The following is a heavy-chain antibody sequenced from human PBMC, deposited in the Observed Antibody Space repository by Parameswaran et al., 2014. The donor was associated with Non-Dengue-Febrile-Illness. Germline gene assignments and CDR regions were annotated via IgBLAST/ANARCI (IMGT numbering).Heavy chain of an antibody. D-gene: IGHD6-13*01. J-gene: IGHJ4*02. CDR2: ISAYNGNT. V-gene: IGHV1-18*01. Sequence: WVRQAPGQGLEWMGWISAYNGNTNYAQKLQGRVTMTTDTSTSTAYMELRSLRSDDTAVYYCARDPRIAAVQSDYWGQGTLVTVSS. CDR3: ARDPRIAAVQSDY.